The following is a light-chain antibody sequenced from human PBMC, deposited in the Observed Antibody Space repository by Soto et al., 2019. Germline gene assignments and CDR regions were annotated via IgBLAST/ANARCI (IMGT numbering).Light chain of an antibody. J-gene: IGKJ1*01. CDR1: QSISTS. CDR3: QKYISAPRT. Sequence: DIQMTQSPSSLSASVGDRVTITCRASQSISTSFAWYQQKPGQVPQLLVNAASTLKSGVPSRFSGGGSGTDFTLTISSLQPEDVATYYCQKYISAPRTFGQGTKVEI. V-gene: IGKV1-27*01. CDR2: AAS.